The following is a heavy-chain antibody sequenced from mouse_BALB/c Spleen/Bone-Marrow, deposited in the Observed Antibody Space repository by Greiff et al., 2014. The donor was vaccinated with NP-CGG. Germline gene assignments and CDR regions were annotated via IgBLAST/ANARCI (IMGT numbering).Heavy chain of an antibody. CDR2: INPXXDXX. J-gene: IGHJ2*01. CDR1: GYTFTSYV. CDR3: AREGVDYFDY. V-gene: IGHV1-14*01. Sequence: VQLQQPGPELVKPGASVKRACKASGYTFTSYVMHWVKQKPGQGLEWIGYINPXXDXXXXXXKXKGKAXLTSDKSSSTAYMELSSLTSEDSAVYYCAREGVDYFDYWGQGTTLTVSS.